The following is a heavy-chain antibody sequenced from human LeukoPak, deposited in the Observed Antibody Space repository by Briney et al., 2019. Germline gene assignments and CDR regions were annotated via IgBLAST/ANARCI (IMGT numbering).Heavy chain of an antibody. J-gene: IGHJ3*02. CDR2: ISGSGGST. D-gene: IGHD3-9*01. Sequence: PGGSLRLSCAASGSTFSSYAMSWVRQAPGKGLEWVSAISGSGGSTYYADSVKGRFTISRDNSKNTLYLQMNSLRAEDTAVYYCAKALRYFDWLLYDAFDIWGQGTMVTVSS. V-gene: IGHV3-23*01. CDR3: AKALRYFDWLLYDAFDI. CDR1: GSTFSSYA.